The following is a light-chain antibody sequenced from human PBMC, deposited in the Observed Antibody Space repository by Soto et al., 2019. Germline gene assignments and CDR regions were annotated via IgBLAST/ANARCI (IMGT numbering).Light chain of an antibody. V-gene: IGKV3-11*01. J-gene: IGKJ3*01. CDR2: DAS. CDR1: QSVSSY. CDR3: QQRSNWPLFT. Sequence: EIVLTQSPATLSLSPGERATLSCRASQSVSSYLAWYQQKPGQAPRLLIYDASNRATGTPARFSGSGSGTDFTLTISSLEPEDFAVYYCQQRSNWPLFTVGPGTKVDIK.